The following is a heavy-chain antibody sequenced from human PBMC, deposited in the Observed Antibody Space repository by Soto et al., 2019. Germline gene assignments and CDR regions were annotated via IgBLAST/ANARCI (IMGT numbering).Heavy chain of an antibody. J-gene: IGHJ4*02. CDR3: ACSHDYGDYYFDY. Sequence: GGSLRLSCAASGFTFSSYAMSWVRQAPGKGLEWVSAISGSGGSTYYADSVKGRFTISRDNSKNTLYLQMNSLRAEDTAVYYCACSHDYGDYYFDYWGQGTLVTVSS. D-gene: IGHD4-17*01. CDR1: GFTFSSYA. CDR2: ISGSGGST. V-gene: IGHV3-23*01.